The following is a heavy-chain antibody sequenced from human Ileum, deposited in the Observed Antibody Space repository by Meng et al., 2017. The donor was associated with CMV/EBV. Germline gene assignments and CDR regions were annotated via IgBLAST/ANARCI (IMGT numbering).Heavy chain of an antibody. CDR3: ARNYGSGNWNFFHY. CDR1: GGSISNYY. V-gene: IGHV4-4*07. CDR2: IYTSGTT. J-gene: IGHJ4*02. Sequence: QVQLRESGQGLVKTSETLSLTCYVSGGSISNYYWSWIRQPAGKGLEWIAHIYTSGTTNYNPSLKSRVTMSVDTSRNQFSLKLTSVTAADTAVYYCARNYGSGNWNFFHYWGQGTLVTVSS. D-gene: IGHD3-10*01.